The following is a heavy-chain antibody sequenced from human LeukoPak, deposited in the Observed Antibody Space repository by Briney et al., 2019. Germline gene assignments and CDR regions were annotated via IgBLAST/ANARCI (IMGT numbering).Heavy chain of an antibody. CDR3: ARLSSYYYDSSGTWYFDL. D-gene: IGHD3-22*01. Sequence: SETLSLTCTVSGYSISSGYYWGWIRQPPGKGLEWIGSIYHSGSTYNNPSLKSRVTISVDTSKNQFSLKLSSVTAADTAVYYCARLSSYYYDSSGTWYFDLWGRGTLVTVSS. CDR1: GYSISSGYY. V-gene: IGHV4-38-2*02. CDR2: IYHSGST. J-gene: IGHJ2*01.